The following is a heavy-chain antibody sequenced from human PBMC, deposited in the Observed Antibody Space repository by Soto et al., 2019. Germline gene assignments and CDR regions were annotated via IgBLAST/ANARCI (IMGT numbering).Heavy chain of an antibody. Sequence: SETLSLTCIVSGESISSSSYYWGWIRQPPGKGLEWIGSIYYSGRTYYNPSFKSRVTMSIDTTKNQFSLKLSSVTATDTAVYYCARQRTTVVTQAYFDHWGQGALVTVSS. CDR2: IYYSGRT. J-gene: IGHJ4*02. CDR3: ARQRTTVVTQAYFDH. V-gene: IGHV4-39*01. D-gene: IGHD2-21*02. CDR1: GESISSSSYY.